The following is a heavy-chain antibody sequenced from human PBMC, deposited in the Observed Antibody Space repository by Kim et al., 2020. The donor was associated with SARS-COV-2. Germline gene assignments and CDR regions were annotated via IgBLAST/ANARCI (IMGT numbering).Heavy chain of an antibody. CDR1: GYSFTSYG. Sequence: ASVKVSCKTSGYSFTSYGITWVRQAPGQGLEWVGWISAYNGKTEYAQKLQDRVTVTKDTSTSTAYMELRRLRYDDTAVYYCVRHYFDYWGQGTLVTVSS. CDR2: ISAYNGKT. J-gene: IGHJ4*02. CDR3: VRHYFDY. V-gene: IGHV1-18*01.